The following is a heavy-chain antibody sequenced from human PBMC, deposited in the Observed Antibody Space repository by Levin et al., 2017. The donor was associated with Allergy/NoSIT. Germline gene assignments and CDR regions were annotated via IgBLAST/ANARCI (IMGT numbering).Heavy chain of an antibody. D-gene: IGHD6-6*01. CDR2: INHSGST. J-gene: IGHJ5*02. V-gene: IGHV4-34*01. CDR3: ARVLPLASIAARPSRKGFFDP. CDR1: GGSFSGYY. Sequence: SQTFSLTCAVYGGSFSGYYWSWIRQPPGKGLEWIGEINHSGSTNYNPSLKSRVTISVDTSKNQFSLKLSSVTAADTAVYYCARVLPLASIAARPSRKGFFDPWGQGTLVTVSS.